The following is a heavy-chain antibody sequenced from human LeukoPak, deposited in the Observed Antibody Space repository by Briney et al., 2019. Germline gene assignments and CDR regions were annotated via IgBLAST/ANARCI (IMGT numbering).Heavy chain of an antibody. CDR2: IYTSGRT. CDR1: GGSISSYY. V-gene: IGHV4-4*07. J-gene: IGHJ5*02. CDR3: AREKIAAAGTFGFDP. D-gene: IGHD6-13*01. Sequence: PSETLSLTCTVSGGSISSYYWSWIRQPAGKGLEWIGRIYTSGRTNYNPSLKSRVTMSVDTSKNQFSLKLSSVTAADTAVYYCAREKIAAAGTFGFDPWGQGTLVTVSS.